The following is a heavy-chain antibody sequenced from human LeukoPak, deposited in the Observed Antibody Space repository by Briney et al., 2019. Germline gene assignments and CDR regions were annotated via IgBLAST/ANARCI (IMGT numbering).Heavy chain of an antibody. V-gene: IGHV3-20*01. D-gene: IGHD6-13*01. CDR2: INWNGAST. CDR1: GFTFDDYG. Sequence: GGSLRLSCAASGFTFDDYGMSWVRQAPGKGLEWVSGINWNGASTGYADSVKGRFTISRDNAKNSLYLQMNSLRAEDTAWYHCARDLTRFSAEYSSSCYLTRDCFDPWGQGTLVTVSS. CDR3: ARDLTRFSAEYSSSCYLTRDCFDP. J-gene: IGHJ5*02.